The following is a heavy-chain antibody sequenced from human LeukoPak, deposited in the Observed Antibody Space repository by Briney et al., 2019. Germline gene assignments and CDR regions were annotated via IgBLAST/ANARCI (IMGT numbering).Heavy chain of an antibody. Sequence: PGRSLRLSCAASGFTFDDYAMHWVRQAPRKGLEWVSGISWNSGSIGYADSVKGRFTISRDNAKNSLYLQMNSLRAEDTALYYCAKDVSYSSSWYHLDYWGQGTLVTVSS. CDR1: GFTFDDYA. CDR3: AKDVSYSSSWYHLDY. CDR2: ISWNSGSI. V-gene: IGHV3-9*01. D-gene: IGHD6-13*01. J-gene: IGHJ4*02.